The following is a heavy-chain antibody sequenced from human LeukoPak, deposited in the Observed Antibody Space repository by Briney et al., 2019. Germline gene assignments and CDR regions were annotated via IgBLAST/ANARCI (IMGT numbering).Heavy chain of an antibody. V-gene: IGHV3-21*01. CDR3: ARGGEGGYCSSTSCRSPWDMDV. CDR2: ISSSSNYI. D-gene: IGHD2-2*01. Sequence: GGSLRLSCAASGFTFSSYSMNWVRQAPGKWLEWVSSISSSSNYIYYADSVKGRFTISRDNAKNSLYLQMNSLRAEDTAVYYCARGGEGGYCSSTSCRSPWDMDVWGKGTTVTVSS. CDR1: GFTFSSYS. J-gene: IGHJ6*03.